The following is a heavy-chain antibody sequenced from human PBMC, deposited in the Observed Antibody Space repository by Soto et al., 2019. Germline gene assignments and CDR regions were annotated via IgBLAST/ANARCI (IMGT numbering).Heavy chain of an antibody. CDR3: ATDSGSYHGRYFDY. Sequence: ASVKVSCKVSGYTFTDYYMHWVQQAPGRGLEWMGLVDPEDGETIYAEKFQGRVTITADTSTDTAYMELSSLRSEDTAVYYCATDSGSYHGRYFDYWGQGTLVTVSS. V-gene: IGHV1-69-2*01. CDR1: GYTFTDYY. D-gene: IGHD1-26*01. J-gene: IGHJ4*02. CDR2: VDPEDGET.